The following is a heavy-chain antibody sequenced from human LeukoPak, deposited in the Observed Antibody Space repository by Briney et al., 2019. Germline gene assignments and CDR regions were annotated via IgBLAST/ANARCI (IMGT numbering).Heavy chain of an antibody. CDR2: IYHSGST. CDR3: ARTYGLTVFY. V-gene: IGHV4-38-2*02. D-gene: IGHD3-10*01. Sequence: PSETLSLTCTVSGYSISSGYYWGWIRQPPGKGLEWIGSIYHSGSTYYNPSLKSRVTISVDTSKNQFSLKLSSVTAADTAVYYCARTYGLTVFYWGQGTVVTVSS. J-gene: IGHJ4*02. CDR1: GYSISSGYY.